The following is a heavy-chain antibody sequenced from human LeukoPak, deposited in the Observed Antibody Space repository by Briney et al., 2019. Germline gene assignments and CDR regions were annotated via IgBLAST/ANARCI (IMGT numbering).Heavy chain of an antibody. J-gene: IGHJ4*02. D-gene: IGHD3-3*01. CDR2: INAGNDNT. CDR1: GYTFFSYA. V-gene: IGHV1-3*01. CDR3: ARDAKMRIGYSFDY. Sequence: GASVKVSCKAFGYTFFSYAIHWVRQAPGQRLEWMGWINAGNDNTQYSQNFQDRVTITRDTSASTAYMELSSLKSEDTAVYYCARDAKMRIGYSFDYWGQGTLVTVSS.